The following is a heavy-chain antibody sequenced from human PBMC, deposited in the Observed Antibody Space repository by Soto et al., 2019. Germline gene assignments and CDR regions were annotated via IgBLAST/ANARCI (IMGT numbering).Heavy chain of an antibody. J-gene: IGHJ4*02. Sequence: GGSLRLSCEASGFPFTTYAMSWVRQAPGKGLEWVSGISGSGDRTHYIDSVKGRFTISRDNYKNTLYLQMSSLRAEDTAIYYCAKASTYASVWGSYRYYFNYWGQGTLVTVSS. CDR1: GFPFTTYA. CDR3: AKASTYASVWGSYRYYFNY. D-gene: IGHD3-16*02. CDR2: ISGSGDRT. V-gene: IGHV3-23*01.